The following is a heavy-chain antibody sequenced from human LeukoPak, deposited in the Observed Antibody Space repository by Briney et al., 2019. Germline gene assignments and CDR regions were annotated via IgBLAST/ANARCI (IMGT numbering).Heavy chain of an antibody. CDR1: GGSISNSY. D-gene: IGHD3-9*01. V-gene: IGHV4-59*01. Sequence: SETLSLTCTVSGGSISNSYWSWIRQPPGKGLEWIGYISHSGSPDCSPSPKSRVTISADTSKNQFSLILTSVTAADTAIYYCARDHWLLSSKTWYYYGMDVWGQGTTVTVSS. CDR3: ARDHWLLSSKTWYYYGMDV. J-gene: IGHJ6*02. CDR2: ISHSGSP.